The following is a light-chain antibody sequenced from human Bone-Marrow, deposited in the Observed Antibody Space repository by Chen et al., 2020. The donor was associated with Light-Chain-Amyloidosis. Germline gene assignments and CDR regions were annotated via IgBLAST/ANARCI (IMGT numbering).Light chain of an antibody. CDR2: AAS. Sequence: EIVLTQSPGTLSLSPGERATLSCRASQSVSSSYLAWYQQKPGQATRLLIYAASSRASGIADRFSGSGSGTDFTLTISSLEPEDFAVYYCQQYGSSPRTFGQGTKVEIK. V-gene: IGKV3-20*01. CDR3: QQYGSSPRT. CDR1: QSVSSSY. J-gene: IGKJ1*01.